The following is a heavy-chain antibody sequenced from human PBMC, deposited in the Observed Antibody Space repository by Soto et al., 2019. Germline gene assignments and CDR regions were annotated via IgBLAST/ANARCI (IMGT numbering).Heavy chain of an antibody. J-gene: IGHJ4*02. V-gene: IGHV3-23*01. CDR3: VKGSRSSRPYYFDF. CDR2: ITDSGDST. Sequence: EVKLLESGGGLEQPGGSLRLSCAASGFTFSSYAMSWVRQAPVRGLEWVSAITDSGDSTYHADSVKGRFTISRDNSKNTLYLQRNSLRAEDTAVYYCVKGSRSSRPYYFDFWGQGTLVTFSS. D-gene: IGHD6-6*01. CDR1: GFTFSSYA.